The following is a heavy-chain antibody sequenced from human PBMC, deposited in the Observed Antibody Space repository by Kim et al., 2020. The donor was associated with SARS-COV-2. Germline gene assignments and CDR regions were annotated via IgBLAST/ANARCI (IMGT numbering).Heavy chain of an antibody. J-gene: IGHJ4*02. V-gene: IGHV1-69*08. CDR3: ARGYYYDSSGYLYYFDY. Sequence: SVKVSCKASGGTFSSYTSSWVRQAPGQGLEGRGRSRRSLGRANYAQKCQGRVTITADKSTSTAYMELSSLRSEDTAVYYCARGYYYDSSGYLYYFDYWGQGPLVTVSS. CDR1: GGTFSSYT. D-gene: IGHD3-22*01. CDR2: SRRSLGRA.